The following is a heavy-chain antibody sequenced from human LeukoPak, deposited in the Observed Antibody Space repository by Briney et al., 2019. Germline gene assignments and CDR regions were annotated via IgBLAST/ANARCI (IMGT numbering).Heavy chain of an antibody. CDR1: GYTFGRDY. V-gene: IGHV1-46*01. CDR3: ARGTLNWGLDY. D-gene: IGHD3-16*01. J-gene: IGHJ4*02. CDR2: INPSGGST. Sequence: ASVKVSCKASGYTFGRDYIHWVRQAPGHGLEWLAIINPSGGSTSYAQKFQDRVTMTRDMSTTTLYLEMRSLTSDDTAVYYCARGTLNWGLDYWGQGTLVTVSS.